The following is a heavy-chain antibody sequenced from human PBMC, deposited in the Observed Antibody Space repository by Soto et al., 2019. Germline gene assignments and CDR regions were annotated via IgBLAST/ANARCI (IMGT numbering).Heavy chain of an antibody. V-gene: IGHV4-39*01. D-gene: IGHD2-2*01. Sequence: QLQLQESGPGLVKPSETLSLTCTVSGGSTSSSSYYWGWIRQPPGKGLEWIGSIYYSGSTYYNPSLKSRVTISVDTSKNQFSLKLSSVTAADTAVYYCASIRSGQLAPILYYYMDVWGKGTTVTVSS. CDR1: GGSTSSSSYY. CDR2: IYYSGST. CDR3: ASIRSGQLAPILYYYMDV. J-gene: IGHJ6*03.